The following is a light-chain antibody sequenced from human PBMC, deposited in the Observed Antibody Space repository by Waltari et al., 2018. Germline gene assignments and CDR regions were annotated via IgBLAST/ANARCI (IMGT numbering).Light chain of an antibody. CDR1: RSNIGRNP. J-gene: IGLJ3*02. CDR2: TDN. CDR3: STWDDSLNGAV. V-gene: IGLV1-44*01. Sequence: QSVLTQPTPASGTPGQRVTISCSGSRSNIGRNPVRWYQQFPGTAPKLLIFTDNRRPSGVPDRVSASKSGTSAFLAISGLQSEDEAHYYCSTWDDSLNGAVFGGGTRVTVL.